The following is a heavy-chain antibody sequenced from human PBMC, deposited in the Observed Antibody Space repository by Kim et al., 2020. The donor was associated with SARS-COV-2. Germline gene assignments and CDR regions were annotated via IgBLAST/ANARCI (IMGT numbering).Heavy chain of an antibody. V-gene: IGHV3-74*01. CDR1: GFTFSSHW. CDR3: VRDGFYYYGMDV. Sequence: GGSLRLSCAASGFTFSSHWMHWVRQAPGKGLVWVSRINTDGSNTRYADSVKGRFTISRDNAKNTLYLQMNSLRAEDTAVYYCVRDGFYYYGMDVWGQGTTVTVSS. J-gene: IGHJ6*02. CDR2: INTDGSNT.